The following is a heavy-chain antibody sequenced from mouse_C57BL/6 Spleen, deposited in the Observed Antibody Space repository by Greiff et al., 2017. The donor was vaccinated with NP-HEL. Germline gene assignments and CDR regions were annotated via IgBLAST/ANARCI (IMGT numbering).Heavy chain of an antibody. J-gene: IGHJ4*01. CDR1: GYTFTDYY. V-gene: IGHV1-26*01. CDR3: ARRGDFHAMDY. D-gene: IGHD3-3*01. Sequence: EVQLQQSGPELVKPGASVKISCKASGYTFTDYYMNWVKQSHGKSLEWIGDINPNNGGTSYNQKFKGKATLTVDKSSSTAYMELRSLTSEDSAVYYCARRGDFHAMDYWGQGTSVTVSS. CDR2: INPNNGGT.